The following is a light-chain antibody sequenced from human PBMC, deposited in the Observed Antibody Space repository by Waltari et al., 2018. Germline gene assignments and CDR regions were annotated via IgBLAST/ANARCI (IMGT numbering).Light chain of an antibody. V-gene: IGKV1-5*03. Sequence: DIQMTQSPSTLSASVGDRVTITCRASQSISSWLAWYQQKPGKAPKLLIYKASSLESGLPSRFSGSGSGTEFTLTISSLQPDDFATYYCQQYNSYPWTFGQGTKVEIK. CDR1: QSISSW. CDR3: QQYNSYPWT. J-gene: IGKJ1*01. CDR2: KAS.